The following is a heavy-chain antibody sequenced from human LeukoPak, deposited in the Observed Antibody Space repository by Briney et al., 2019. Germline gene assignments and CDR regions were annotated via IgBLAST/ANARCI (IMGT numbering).Heavy chain of an antibody. D-gene: IGHD6-13*01. V-gene: IGHV3-21*01. Sequence: GGSLRLSCAASGFTFSSYRMNWVRQAPGKGLEWVSSISSSSSYIYYADSVKGRFTISRDNGKNSLYLQMKSLRAEDTAVYYCARDKEGIAAAANYWGQGTLVTVSS. CDR2: ISSSSSYI. CDR1: GFTFSSYR. CDR3: ARDKEGIAAAANY. J-gene: IGHJ4*02.